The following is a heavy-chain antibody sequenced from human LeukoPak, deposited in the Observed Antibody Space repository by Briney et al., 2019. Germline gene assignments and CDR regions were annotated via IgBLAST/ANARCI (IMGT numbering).Heavy chain of an antibody. Sequence: GGSLRLSCAASGFTFDDYAMHWVRQAPGKGLEWVSGISWNSGSIGYADSVKGRVTISRDNAKNSLYLQMNSLRAEDTALYYCAKAVEMTTLYYFDYWGQGTLVTVSS. J-gene: IGHJ4*02. CDR3: AKAVEMTTLYYFDY. V-gene: IGHV3-9*01. CDR1: GFTFDDYA. CDR2: ISWNSGSI. D-gene: IGHD5-24*01.